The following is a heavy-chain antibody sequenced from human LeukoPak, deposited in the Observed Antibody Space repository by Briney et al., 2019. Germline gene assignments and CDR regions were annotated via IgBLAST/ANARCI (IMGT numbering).Heavy chain of an antibody. Sequence: GGSLRLSCAASGFTFSSYAMSWVRQAPGKGLEWVSGISSNGASTYYVDSVKGRFTISRDNSKTTLFLQMNSLRAEDTAVYYCAKRGSVGTLGHFDYWGQGTLVTVSS. CDR1: GFTFSSYA. V-gene: IGHV3-23*01. D-gene: IGHD6-13*01. CDR2: ISSNGAST. CDR3: AKRGSVGTLGHFDY. J-gene: IGHJ4*02.